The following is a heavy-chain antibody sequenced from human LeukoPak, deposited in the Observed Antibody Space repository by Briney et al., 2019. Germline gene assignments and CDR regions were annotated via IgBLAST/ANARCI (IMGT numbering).Heavy chain of an antibody. V-gene: IGHV3-48*03. J-gene: IGHJ4*02. D-gene: IGHD3/OR15-3a*01. Sequence: PGGSLRLSCAASGFTFSSYEMNWVRQAPGKGLEWVSYISSSGSTIYYADSVKGRFTISRDNAKNSLYLQVTSLRAEDTAVYYCARDQSGSWTASFDYWGQGTLVTVSS. CDR2: ISSSGSTI. CDR1: GFTFSSYE. CDR3: ARDQSGSWTASFDY.